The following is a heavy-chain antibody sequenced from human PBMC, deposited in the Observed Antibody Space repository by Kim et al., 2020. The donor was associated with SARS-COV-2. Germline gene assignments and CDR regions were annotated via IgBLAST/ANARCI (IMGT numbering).Heavy chain of an antibody. Sequence: KSRVTISVDTSKSQFSLKLSSVTAADTAVYYCASYVMITFGGVIANYFDYWGQGTLVTVSS. V-gene: IGHV4-34*01. D-gene: IGHD3-16*02. CDR3: ASYVMITFGGVIANYFDY. J-gene: IGHJ4*02.